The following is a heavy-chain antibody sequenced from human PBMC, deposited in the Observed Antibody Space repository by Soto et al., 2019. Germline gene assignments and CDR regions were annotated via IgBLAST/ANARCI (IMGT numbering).Heavy chain of an antibody. V-gene: IGHV3-21*01. CDR3: ARDREVVLRYFDLLEDYYYYYGMAV. Sequence: GGCMRLAWAASGFTLSSYSMNWVRQAPGKGLEWVSSISSSSSYIYYADSVKGRFTISRDNAKNSLYLQMNSLRAEETAVYYCARDREVVLRYFDLLEDYYYYYGMAVWGQGTTVPV. CDR1: GFTLSSYS. J-gene: IGHJ6*02. CDR2: ISSSSSYI. D-gene: IGHD3-9*01.